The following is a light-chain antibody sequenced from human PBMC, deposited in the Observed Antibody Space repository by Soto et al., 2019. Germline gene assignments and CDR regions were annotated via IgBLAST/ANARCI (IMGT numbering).Light chain of an antibody. V-gene: IGKV3-20*01. Sequence: EIVLTPYPGTLSLSPGERATLSCRASERLSSVYLAWYQQRPGQPPRLLIYGASNRATGIPDRFSGSGSGTDFTLIINRLEPEDVAIYYCQQYGGSTRITFGQGTRLEIK. J-gene: IGKJ5*01. CDR2: GAS. CDR3: QQYGGSTRIT. CDR1: ERLSSVY.